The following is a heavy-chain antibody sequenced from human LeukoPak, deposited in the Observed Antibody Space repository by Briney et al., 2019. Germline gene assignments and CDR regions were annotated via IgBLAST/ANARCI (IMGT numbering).Heavy chain of an antibody. J-gene: IGHJ4*02. CDR3: TRVLTTDRGWYTFEF. Sequence: GGSLRLSCEGSGFTFSDHHMDWVRQAPGMGREWVGRGPARNKPNSCSTQYATSVRGRFTISRDNSKNSLYLQISSLTTEDTAMYYCTRVLTTDRGWYTFEFWGQGALVTVSS. CDR2: ARNKPNSCST. D-gene: IGHD6-19*01. V-gene: IGHV3-72*01. CDR1: GFTFSDHH.